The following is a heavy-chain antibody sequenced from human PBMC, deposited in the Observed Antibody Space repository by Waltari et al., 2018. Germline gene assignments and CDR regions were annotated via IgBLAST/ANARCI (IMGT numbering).Heavy chain of an antibody. D-gene: IGHD2-15*01. Sequence: VQLVETGGGLIQPGGSLRLSCAASGFTVSSDYMSWVRQAPGTGLECVSVIYCGGSTYDPDCFKGRFTISRDNSTNTLYLQMNSLSAEDTAVYYCARGFGGCYVFSSAFDSWCQGTMVTVSS. CDR3: ARGFGGCYVFSSAFDS. J-gene: IGHJ3*02. CDR2: IYCGGST. CDR1: GFTVSSDY. V-gene: IGHV3-53*02.